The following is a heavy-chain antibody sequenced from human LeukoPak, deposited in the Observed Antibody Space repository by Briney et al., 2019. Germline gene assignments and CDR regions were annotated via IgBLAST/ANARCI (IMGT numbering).Heavy chain of an antibody. CDR1: GGTFSSYA. CDR2: IIPILGIA. D-gene: IGHD2-21*02. V-gene: IGHV1-69*04. Sequence: SVKVSCKASGGTFSSYAISWVRQAPGQGLEWMGRIIPILGIANYAQKFQGRVTITADKSTSTAYMELSSLRSEDTAVYYCARDGAPMAYCGGDCYSNFDYWGQGTRVTVSS. CDR3: ARDGAPMAYCGGDCYSNFDY. J-gene: IGHJ4*02.